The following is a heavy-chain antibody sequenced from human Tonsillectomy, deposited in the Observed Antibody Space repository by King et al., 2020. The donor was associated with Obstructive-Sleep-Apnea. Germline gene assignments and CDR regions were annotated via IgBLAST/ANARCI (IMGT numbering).Heavy chain of an antibody. Sequence: VQLVESGGGVVQPGRSLRLSCAASGFTLSSYAMHWVRQAPGKGLEWVALISYDGCKKYYADSVKGRFTISRDNSNNTLYRQMNSLRAEDAAVYYCAIVRAVAGTFFDYWGQGTLVTVSS. CDR2: ISYDGCKK. D-gene: IGHD6-19*01. V-gene: IGHV3-30*04. J-gene: IGHJ4*02. CDR1: GFTLSSYA. CDR3: AIVRAVAGTFFDY.